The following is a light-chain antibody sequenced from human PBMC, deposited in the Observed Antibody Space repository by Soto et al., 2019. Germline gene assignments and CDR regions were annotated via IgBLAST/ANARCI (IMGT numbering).Light chain of an antibody. CDR2: EVS. CDR1: SSDVGAYNY. J-gene: IGLJ1*01. CDR3: SSHTSSSTPYV. V-gene: IGLV2-14*01. Sequence: QSVLTQPASVSGSPGQSITISCTGTSSDVGAYNYVSWYQQHPGKAPKLMIYEVSNRPSGVSNRFSGSKSGSTASLTISGLQADDEADDYCSSHTSSSTPYVFGTGTKVTVL.